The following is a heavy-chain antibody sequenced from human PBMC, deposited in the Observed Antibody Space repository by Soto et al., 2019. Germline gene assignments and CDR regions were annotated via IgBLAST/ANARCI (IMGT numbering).Heavy chain of an antibody. CDR1: GGTFSSYT. CDR3: ARDQFWWNYGMDV. Sequence: QVQLVQSGAEVKKPGSSVKVSCKASGGTFSSYTISWVRQAPGQGLEWMGRIIPILGIANYAQKFQGRVMITADKSTSTAYMELSSLRSEDTAVYYCARDQFWWNYGMDVWGQGTTVTVSS. V-gene: IGHV1-69*08. J-gene: IGHJ6*02. D-gene: IGHD3-16*01. CDR2: IIPILGIA.